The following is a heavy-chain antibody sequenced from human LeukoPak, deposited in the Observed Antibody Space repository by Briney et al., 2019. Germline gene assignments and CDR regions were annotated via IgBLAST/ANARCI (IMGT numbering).Heavy chain of an antibody. CDR3: AVMITFGGAEGWFDP. CDR2: ISGSGGST. J-gene: IGHJ5*02. Sequence: GGSLRLSCAASGFTFSSYAMSWVRQAPGKGLEWVSAISGSGGSTYYADSVKGRFTISRDNSKNTLYLQMNSLRAEDTAVYYCAVMITFGGAEGWFDPWGQGTLVTVSS. V-gene: IGHV3-23*01. CDR1: GFTFSSYA. D-gene: IGHD3-16*01.